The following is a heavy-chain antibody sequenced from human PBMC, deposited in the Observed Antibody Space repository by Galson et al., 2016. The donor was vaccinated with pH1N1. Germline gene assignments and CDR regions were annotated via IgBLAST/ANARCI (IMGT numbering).Heavy chain of an antibody. Sequence: LTCTVSGGSISSYYWSWIRQPPGKGLEWIGYLYNSGGTNYNPSLMSRVTISGDTSRNQFSLKLRSVTATDTAVYYCASAGYRSGWYGIGAFDVWGQGTKVTVSS. CDR3: ASAGYRSGWYGIGAFDV. CDR2: LYNSGGT. D-gene: IGHD6-13*01. J-gene: IGHJ3*01. CDR1: GGSISSYY. V-gene: IGHV4-59*01.